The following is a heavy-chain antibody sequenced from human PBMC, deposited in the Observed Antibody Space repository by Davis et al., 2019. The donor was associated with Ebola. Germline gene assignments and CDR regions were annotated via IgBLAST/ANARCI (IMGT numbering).Heavy chain of an antibody. CDR1: GFTFSDYY. CDR2: ISSSGSTI. V-gene: IGHV3-11*01. Sequence: GESLKISCAASGFTFSDYYMSWIRQAPGKGLEWVSHISSSGSTIYYADSVKGRFIISRDNAKNSLYLQMNSLRAEDTAVYYCARVPGLAVAGTWWFDPWGQGTLVTVSS. D-gene: IGHD6-19*01. CDR3: ARVPGLAVAGTWWFDP. J-gene: IGHJ5*02.